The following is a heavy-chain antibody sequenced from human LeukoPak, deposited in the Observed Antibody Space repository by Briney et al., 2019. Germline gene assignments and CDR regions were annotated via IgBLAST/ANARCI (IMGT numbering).Heavy chain of an antibody. D-gene: IGHD6-13*01. CDR3: ARHFFGLGSSWYYFDY. V-gene: IGHV4-39*01. Sequence: ASETLSLTCTVSGGSISSSSYYWGWIRQPPGKGLEWIGSIYCSGSTYYNPSLKSRVTISVDTSKNQFSLKLSSVTAADTAVYYCARHFFGLGSSWYYFDYWGQGTLVTVSS. CDR1: GGSISSSSYY. CDR2: IYCSGST. J-gene: IGHJ4*02.